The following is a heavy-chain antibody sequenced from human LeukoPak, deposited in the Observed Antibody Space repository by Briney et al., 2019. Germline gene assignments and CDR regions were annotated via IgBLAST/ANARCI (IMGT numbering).Heavy chain of an antibody. CDR3: ARGRYSAAFDI. V-gene: IGHV3-21*01. CDR2: ISSSSSYI. D-gene: IGHD3-9*01. Sequence: GGSLRLSRAASGFTFSGYGMNWVRQAPGKGLEWVSSISSSSSYIYYADSVKGRFTISRDNAKNSLYLQMNSLRAEDTAVYYCARGRYSAAFDIWGQGTMVTVSS. CDR1: GFTFSGYG. J-gene: IGHJ3*02.